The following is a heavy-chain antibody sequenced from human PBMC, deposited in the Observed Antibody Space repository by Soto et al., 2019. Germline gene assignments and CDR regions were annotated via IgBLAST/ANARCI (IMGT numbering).Heavy chain of an antibody. Sequence: SETLSLTCTVSGGSISSYYWSWIRQPPGKGLEWIGYIYYSGSTNYNPSLKSRVTISVDTSKNQFSLKLSSVTAADTAVYYCARGFGELEFDYWGQGXLVTVSS. CDR2: IYYSGST. CDR3: ARGFGELEFDY. V-gene: IGHV4-59*01. CDR1: GGSISSYY. J-gene: IGHJ4*02. D-gene: IGHD3-10*01.